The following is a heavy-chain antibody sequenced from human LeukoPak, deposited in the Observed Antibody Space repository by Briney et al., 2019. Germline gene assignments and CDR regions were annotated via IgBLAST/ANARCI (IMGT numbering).Heavy chain of an antibody. V-gene: IGHV3-23*01. Sequence: PLGSLRHSSAHPLFTPRKSAMRSGPHAPGEGLEWVSHIIGNSVVTYSADSVKGRFTISRDNSKNTLFLQINSLSAGNTPIYFCAKGRRDGYNFPFFDSGGQGAWVVVS. J-gene: IGHJ4*02. CDR1: LFTPRKSA. D-gene: IGHD5-24*01. CDR2: IIGNSVVT. CDR3: AKGRRDGYNFPFFDS.